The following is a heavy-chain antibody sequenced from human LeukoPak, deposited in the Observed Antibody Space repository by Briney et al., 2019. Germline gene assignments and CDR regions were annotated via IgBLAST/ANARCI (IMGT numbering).Heavy chain of an antibody. CDR2: IDEGGSEK. CDR3: AAVEGDYYDSSGYYHGPAPTFDY. CDR1: GFTFSRFW. D-gene: IGHD3-22*01. J-gene: IGHJ4*02. V-gene: IGHV3-7*03. Sequence: GGSLRLSCEASGFTFSRFWMSWVRQAPGEGLEWVANIDEGGSEKYHVGSVRGRFTISRDNAKNSLYLQMNSLRAEDTAVYYCAAVEGDYYDSSGYYHGPAPTFDYWGQGTLVTVSS.